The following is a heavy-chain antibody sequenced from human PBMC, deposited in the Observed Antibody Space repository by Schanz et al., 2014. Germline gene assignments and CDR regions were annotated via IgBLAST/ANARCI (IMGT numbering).Heavy chain of an antibody. D-gene: IGHD5-12*01. Sequence: QVQLVESGGGVVQPGRSLRLSCAASGFTFSSYGMHWVRQAPGKGLEWVAIIWYDGSNKYYADSVKGRFTISRDNSKNTLFLQMSSLRAEDTAVYYCAGAVATIRADSFDIWGQGTMVAVSS. CDR3: AGAVATIRADSFDI. CDR2: IWYDGSNK. J-gene: IGHJ3*02. CDR1: GFTFSSYG. V-gene: IGHV3-33*01.